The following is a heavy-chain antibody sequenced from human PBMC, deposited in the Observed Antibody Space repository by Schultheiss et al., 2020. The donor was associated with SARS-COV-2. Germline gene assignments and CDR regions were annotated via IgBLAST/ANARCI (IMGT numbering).Heavy chain of an antibody. V-gene: IGHV3-9*01. CDR1: GFTFDEYD. J-gene: IGHJ4*02. CDR2: ITWNSGYI. D-gene: IGHD6-13*01. CDR3: ARDNAHSSSWYRY. Sequence: GGSLRLSCAASGFTFDEYDMHWVRHAPGKGLEWVSSITWNSGYIGYADSVKGRFTISRDNAKNSLYLQMSTLRAEDTAVYYCARDNAHSSSWYRYWGQGTLVTVAS.